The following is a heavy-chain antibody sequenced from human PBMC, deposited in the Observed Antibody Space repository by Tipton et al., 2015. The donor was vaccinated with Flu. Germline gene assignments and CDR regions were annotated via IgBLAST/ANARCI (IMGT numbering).Heavy chain of an antibody. CDR3: ARVGDYTLKD. J-gene: IGHJ4*02. V-gene: IGHV4-59*01. CDR2: IYSSGST. Sequence: GLVKPSETLSLTCTVSGDSIRNNYWSWIRQPPGKGLEWIGYIYSSGSTNYNPSLKSRVTISVDTSKNQLSLKVSSVTAADTAVYYCARVGDYTLKDWGQGTLVTVSS. D-gene: IGHD4-17*01. CDR1: GDSIRNNY.